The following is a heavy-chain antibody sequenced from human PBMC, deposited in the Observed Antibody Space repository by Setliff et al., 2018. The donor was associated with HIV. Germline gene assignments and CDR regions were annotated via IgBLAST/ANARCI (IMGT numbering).Heavy chain of an antibody. Sequence: KPSETLSLTCTVSGGSISSGGYYWSWIRQHPGKGLEWIGYIYYSGSTYYNPSLKSRVTISVDTSKKQFSLKLSSVTAADTAAYYCARGGVRGLVAPYFDYWAREPWSPSPQ. CDR1: GGSISSGGYY. J-gene: IGHJ4*02. CDR2: IYYSGST. D-gene: IGHD3-10*01. CDR3: ARGGVRGLVAPYFDY. V-gene: IGHV4-31*03.